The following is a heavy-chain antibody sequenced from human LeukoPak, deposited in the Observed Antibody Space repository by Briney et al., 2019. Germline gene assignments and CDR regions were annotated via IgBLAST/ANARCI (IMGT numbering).Heavy chain of an antibody. CDR2: INPCDNT. CDR1: GYTSTIPD. V-gene: IGHV1-8*01. Sequence: ASVTVSYRASGYTSTIPDIRWVRQACGRGLEWLGCINPCDNTGYAQKFQSRVTLTRDKSINTAYMKLSSLRSEYTAVYYCARYTQHYGFDIWGQGTMVTFS. D-gene: IGHD3-3*02. CDR3: ARYTQHYGFDI. J-gene: IGHJ3*02.